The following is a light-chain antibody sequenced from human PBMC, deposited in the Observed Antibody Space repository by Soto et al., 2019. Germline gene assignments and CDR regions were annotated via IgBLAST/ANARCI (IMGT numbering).Light chain of an antibody. Sequence: QSVLTQPASVSGSPGQSITISCTGTSSDVGGYNYVSWYQQHPGKAPKLMIYEVSNRPSGVSNRFSGSKSGNTASLTISGLQAEDAADHYCSSYTRTSTLEVLGNETKLTV. V-gene: IGLV2-14*01. J-gene: IGLJ1*01. CDR2: EVS. CDR1: SSDVGGYNY. CDR3: SSYTRTSTLEV.